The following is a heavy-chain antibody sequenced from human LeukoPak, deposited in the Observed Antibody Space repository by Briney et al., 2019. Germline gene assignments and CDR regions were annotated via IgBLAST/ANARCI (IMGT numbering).Heavy chain of an antibody. D-gene: IGHD6-13*01. J-gene: IGHJ6*03. CDR3: ARDRVGQQLVGRNYYYYYMDV. CDR1: GGYISSYS. Sequence: KPSETLSLTCTVSGGYISSYSWSWIRQPPGKGLGWIGYIYYSGSTNYNPSLKSRVTISVDTSKNQFSLKLRSVTAADTAVYYCARDRVGQQLVGRNYYYYYMDVWGKGTTVTISS. CDR2: IYYSGST. V-gene: IGHV4-59*01.